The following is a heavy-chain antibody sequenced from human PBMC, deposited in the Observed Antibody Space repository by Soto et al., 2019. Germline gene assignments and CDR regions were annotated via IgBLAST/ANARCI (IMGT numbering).Heavy chain of an antibody. CDR1: GGSFSGYY. CDR3: ARGYILYSSSWYGWFDP. V-gene: IGHV4-34*01. CDR2: INHSGST. D-gene: IGHD6-13*01. J-gene: IGHJ5*02. Sequence: KPSETLSLTCAVYGGSFSGYYWSWIRQPPGKGLEWIGEINHSGSTNYNPSLKSRVTISVDTSKNQFSLKLSSVTAADTAVYYCARGYILYSSSWYGWFDPWGQGTLVTVSS.